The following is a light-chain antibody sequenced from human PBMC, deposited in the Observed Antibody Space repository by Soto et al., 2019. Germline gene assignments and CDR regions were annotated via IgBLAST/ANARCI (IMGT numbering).Light chain of an antibody. J-gene: IGKJ1*01. V-gene: IGKV3-20*01. CDR2: GAS. CDR1: QSVSSY. CDR3: QPYGTLPRT. Sequence: EIVLTQSPGTLSLSLGERATLSCRASQSVSSYLAWYQQKPGQAPRLLIYGASSRATGIPDRFSGSGSGTEFTLTISSLEPEDFAVYYCQPYGTLPRTFGQGTKVEI.